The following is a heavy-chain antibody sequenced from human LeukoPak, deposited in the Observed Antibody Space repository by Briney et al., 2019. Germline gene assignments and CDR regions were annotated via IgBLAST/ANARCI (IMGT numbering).Heavy chain of an antibody. CDR3: ARQLDLSGSLVY. V-gene: IGHV3-72*01. CDR2: IRNAGDGYTT. CDR1: GFSLSDHY. Sequence: PGGSLRLSCAASGFSLSDHYMDWVRQAPGQGPELIGHIRNAGDGYTTEYAASVKGRFTVSRDDSKNSLYLQMNSLKASDTAMYYCARQLDLSGSLVYWGQGTLVTVSS. J-gene: IGHJ4*02. D-gene: IGHD1-26*01.